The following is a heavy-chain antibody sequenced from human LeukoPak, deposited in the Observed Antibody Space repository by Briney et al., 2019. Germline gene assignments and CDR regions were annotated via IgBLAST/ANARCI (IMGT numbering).Heavy chain of an antibody. D-gene: IGHD3-9*01. J-gene: IGHJ4*02. Sequence: PGRSLSLSCAASGFTFSSYGMHWVRQAPGKGLEWVAVIWYDGSNKYYADSVKGRFTISRDNSKNTLYLQMNSLRAEDTAVYYCAKSSWRYYDILTADYWGQGTLVTVSS. CDR3: AKSSWRYYDILTADY. CDR2: IWYDGSNK. CDR1: GFTFSSYG. V-gene: IGHV3-33*06.